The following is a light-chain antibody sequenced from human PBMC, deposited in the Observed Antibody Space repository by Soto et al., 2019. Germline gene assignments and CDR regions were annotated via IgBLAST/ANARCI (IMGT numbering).Light chain of an antibody. CDR1: QSVGGNY. CDR3: QHYGSSPWT. V-gene: IGKV3-20*01. J-gene: IGKJ1*01. CDR2: GAS. Sequence: EIVLTQSPGTLSLSPGERATLSCRASQSVGGNYLAWFQQKPGQAPRLLVYGASNRAAGIPDGFSGGGSGTDFTLTISRLEPEDFAVYYCQHYGSSPWTFGQGTEVEVK.